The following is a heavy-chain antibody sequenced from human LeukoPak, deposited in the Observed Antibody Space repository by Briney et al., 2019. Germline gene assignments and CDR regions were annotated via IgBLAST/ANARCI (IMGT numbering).Heavy chain of an antibody. J-gene: IGHJ4*02. CDR1: GFSVSGNY. CDR3: VRGGNGPREY. V-gene: IGHV3-53*01. CDR2: IYSDDGT. Sequence: WGSLRLSCVASGFSVSGNYMTWVRQAPGKGLDWVSVIYSDDGTYYADSVKGRFTISRDNSKNTVYLQMNGLRADDTAVYYCVRGGNGPREYWGQGPLVTVSS. D-gene: IGHD3-16*01.